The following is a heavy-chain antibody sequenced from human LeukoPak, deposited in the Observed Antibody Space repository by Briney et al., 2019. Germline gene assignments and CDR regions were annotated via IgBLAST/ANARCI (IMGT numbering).Heavy chain of an antibody. CDR2: ISGSGGST. Sequence: GGSLRLSCAPSGFTFSSYAMSWVRQAPGKGLEWVSAISGSGGSTYYADSVKGRFTISRDNFKNTLYLQMNSLRAEDTAVYYCAKDYYRYCSSTSCSTGYYFDYWGQGTLVTVSS. CDR3: AKDYYRYCSSTSCSTGYYFDY. D-gene: IGHD2-2*01. J-gene: IGHJ4*02. CDR1: GFTFSSYA. V-gene: IGHV3-23*01.